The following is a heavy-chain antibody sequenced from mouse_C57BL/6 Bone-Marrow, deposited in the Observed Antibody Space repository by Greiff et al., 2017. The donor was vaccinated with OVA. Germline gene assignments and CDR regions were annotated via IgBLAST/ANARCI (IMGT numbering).Heavy chain of an antibody. Sequence: QVQLQQPGAELVKPGASVKVSCKASGSSFTSYWMHWVKQRPGQGLEWIGRIHPSDSDTNYNQKVKGKATLTIDKSSNTAYMQLSSLAAEDSAVYYCAKLYFDYWGQGTTLTVSS. CDR2: IHPSDSDT. J-gene: IGHJ2*01. CDR1: GSSFTSYW. CDR3: AKLYFDY. V-gene: IGHV1-74*01.